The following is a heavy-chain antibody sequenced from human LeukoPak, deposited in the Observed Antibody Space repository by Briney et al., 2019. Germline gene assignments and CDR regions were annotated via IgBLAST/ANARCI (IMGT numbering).Heavy chain of an antibody. Sequence: GGSLRLSCAASGFTFNTYAMTWVRQAPGKGLEWVSGISYSGDTTDYADSVKGRLIISRDNSKNTLGLQMNSLRDEDTAIYYCARGTLAGYFLGYWGRGTLVTVSS. CDR3: ARGTLAGYFLGY. CDR1: GFTFNTYA. D-gene: IGHD6-19*01. V-gene: IGHV3-23*01. CDR2: ISYSGDTT. J-gene: IGHJ4*02.